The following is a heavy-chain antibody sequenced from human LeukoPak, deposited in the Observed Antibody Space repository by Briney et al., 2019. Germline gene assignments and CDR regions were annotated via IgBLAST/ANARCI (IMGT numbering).Heavy chain of an antibody. D-gene: IGHD2-2*01. Sequence: GGSLRLSCAASGFTFSSYAMSWVRQAPGKGLGWVSAISGSGGSTYYADSVKGRFTISRDNSKNTLYLQMNSLRAEDTAVYYCAKGFGVVVPAANDYWGQGTLVTVSS. CDR2: ISGSGGST. CDR1: GFTFSSYA. CDR3: AKGFGVVVPAANDY. V-gene: IGHV3-23*01. J-gene: IGHJ4*02.